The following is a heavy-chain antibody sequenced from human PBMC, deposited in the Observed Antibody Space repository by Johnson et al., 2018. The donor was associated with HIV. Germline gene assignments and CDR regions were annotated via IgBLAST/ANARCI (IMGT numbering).Heavy chain of an antibody. CDR3: ARGGVGGWDHDAFDI. J-gene: IGHJ3*02. Sequence: EVQLMESGGGVVQPGRSLRLSCAASGFTFDDYGMSWVRQAPGKGLEWVSGINWNGGSTGYADSVKGRFTISRDNAKNSLYLQMNSLRAEDTALYYCARGGVGGWDHDAFDIWGQGTMVTVSS. CDR1: GFTFDDYG. V-gene: IGHV3-20*04. CDR2: INWNGGST. D-gene: IGHD6-19*01.